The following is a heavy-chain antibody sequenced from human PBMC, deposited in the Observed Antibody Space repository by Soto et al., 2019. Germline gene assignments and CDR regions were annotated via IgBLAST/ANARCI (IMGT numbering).Heavy chain of an antibody. V-gene: IGHV3-74*01. Sequence: EVQLVESGGGLVQPGGSLRLSCAASGFTFSSSWMHWVRQAPGKGLVWVSRINSDGSRTNYADPVKGRFTISRDNAKNTLYLQMNSLRAEDTALYYCARGPTGWYGYDYWGQGTLVTVSS. CDR3: ARGPTGWYGYDY. CDR1: GFTFSSSW. CDR2: INSDGSRT. J-gene: IGHJ4*02. D-gene: IGHD6-19*01.